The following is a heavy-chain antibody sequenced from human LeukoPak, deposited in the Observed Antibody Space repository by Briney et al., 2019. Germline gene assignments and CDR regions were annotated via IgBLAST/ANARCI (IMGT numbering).Heavy chain of an antibody. CDR1: GFTFSSYG. Sequence: GGSLRLSCAASGFTFSSYGMSWVRQAPGKGLEWVSSIDSSGGYMFYAGSVKGRFIISRDNAKDSLYLQMNSLRVEDTAVYYCLRGDRRDYWGQGTLVTVSS. V-gene: IGHV3-21*06. J-gene: IGHJ4*02. CDR3: LRGDRRDY. CDR2: IDSSGGYM.